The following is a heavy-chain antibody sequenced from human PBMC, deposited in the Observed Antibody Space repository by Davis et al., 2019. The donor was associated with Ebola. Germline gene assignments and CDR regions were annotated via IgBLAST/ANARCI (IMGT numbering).Heavy chain of an antibody. D-gene: IGHD3-3*01. CDR2: INPSGGST. CDR1: GYTFTSYY. V-gene: IGHV1-46*01. Sequence: ASVKVSCKASGYTFTSYYMHWVRQAPGQGLEWMGIINPSGGSTSYAQKFQGRVTMTRDTSTSTVYMELSSLRSEDTAVYYCARGPPESIFGVVTAYYFDYWGQGTLVTVSS. J-gene: IGHJ4*02. CDR3: ARGPPESIFGVVTAYYFDY.